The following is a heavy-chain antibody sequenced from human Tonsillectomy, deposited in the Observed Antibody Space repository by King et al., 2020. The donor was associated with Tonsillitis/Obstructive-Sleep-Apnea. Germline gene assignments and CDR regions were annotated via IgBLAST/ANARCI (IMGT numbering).Heavy chain of an antibody. CDR2: ISGSGGST. CDR1: GFTFSNYA. CDR3: AKTPIAARPVGFAP. Sequence: VQLVESGGGLVQPGGSLRLSCAASGFTFSNYAMSWVRQAPGKGLEWVSGISGSGGSTYYADSLKGRFTISRDNSKNTLYLQMNSLRAEDTALYYCAKTPIAARPVGFAPGGQGTLVTASS. D-gene: IGHD6-6*01. V-gene: IGHV3-23*04. J-gene: IGHJ5*02.